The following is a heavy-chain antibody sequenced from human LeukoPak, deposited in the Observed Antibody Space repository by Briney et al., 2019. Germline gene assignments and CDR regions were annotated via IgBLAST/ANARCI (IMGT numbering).Heavy chain of an antibody. J-gene: IGHJ4*02. CDR1: GYTFTGYY. Sequence: ASVKVSCKASGYTFTGYYMHWVRQAPGQGLEWMGWINPNSGGTNYAQKFQGRVTMTRDTSISTAYMGLSRLRSDDTAVYYRARQGAAYYDFWSGYDYFDYWGQGTLVTVSS. V-gene: IGHV1-2*02. D-gene: IGHD3-3*01. CDR2: INPNSGGT. CDR3: ARQGAAYYDFWSGYDYFDY.